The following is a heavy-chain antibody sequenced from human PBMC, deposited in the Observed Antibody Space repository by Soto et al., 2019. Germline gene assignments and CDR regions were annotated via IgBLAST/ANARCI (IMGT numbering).Heavy chain of an antibody. D-gene: IGHD4-17*01. Sequence: GSLRLSCAASAFTFNNYAMSWVRQAPGKGLEWVSGIGGSGRTTYYADSVKGRFTISRDNSASAVYLQMNNLRVEDTAVYYCAKDAIAGDGVWLAHAWGRGTAVTVSS. CDR3: AKDAIAGDGVWLAHA. V-gene: IGHV3-23*01. J-gene: IGHJ5*02. CDR1: AFTFNNYA. CDR2: IGGSGRTT.